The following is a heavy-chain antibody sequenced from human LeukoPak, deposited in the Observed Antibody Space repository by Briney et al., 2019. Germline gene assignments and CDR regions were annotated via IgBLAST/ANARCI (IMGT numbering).Heavy chain of an antibody. Sequence: GRSLRLSCAASGFTFSSYGMHWVRQAPGKGLEWVAVISYDGSNKYYADSVKGRFTISRDNSKNTLYLQMNSLRAEDTAVYYCAKDLVVGATDHGRDYYYGMDVWGQGTTVTVSS. CDR2: ISYDGSNK. D-gene: IGHD1-26*01. V-gene: IGHV3-30*18. J-gene: IGHJ6*02. CDR1: GFTFSSYG. CDR3: AKDLVVGATDHGRDYYYGMDV.